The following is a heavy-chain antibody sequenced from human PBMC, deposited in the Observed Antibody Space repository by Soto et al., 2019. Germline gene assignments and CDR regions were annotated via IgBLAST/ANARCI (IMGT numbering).Heavy chain of an antibody. D-gene: IGHD3-3*01. V-gene: IGHV4-61*01. CDR1: GGSVSSGSYY. CDR2: IYYSGNT. CDR3: VRDIYTFGVPSDDAYNSFGP. Sequence: LETLSLTCFVSGGSVSSGSYYWSWIRQLPGKGLEWIGYIYYSGNTNYNPSLKGRVTISVDTSKHEFSLRMKSVTPADTAVYYCVRDIYTFGVPSDDAYNSFGPWGQGTLVTVSS. J-gene: IGHJ5*02.